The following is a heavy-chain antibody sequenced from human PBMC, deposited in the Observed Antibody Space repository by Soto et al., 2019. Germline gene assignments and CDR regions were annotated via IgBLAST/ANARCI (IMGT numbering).Heavy chain of an antibody. CDR2: IYYSGTT. D-gene: IGHD6-13*01. Sequence: PSETLSLTCTVSGGSISPYYWTWIRQPPGKGLEWIGYIYYSGTTNYNPSLNSRVTISLDTSKNQFSLKLTSVTAADTAVYFCARDLGSSLYHYGFDPWGQGTLVTV. J-gene: IGHJ5*02. CDR1: GGSISPYY. V-gene: IGHV4-59*01. CDR3: ARDLGSSLYHYGFDP.